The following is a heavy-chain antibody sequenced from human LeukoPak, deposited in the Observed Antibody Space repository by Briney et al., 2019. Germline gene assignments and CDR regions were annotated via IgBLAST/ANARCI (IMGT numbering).Heavy chain of an antibody. CDR2: ISGSNGNT. Sequence: ASVKVSCKASGYTFTSYGISWVRQAPGQGLEWMGWISGSNGNTNYAQKLQDRVTMTTDTSTSTAYMELRSLRSDDTAVYYCARDQGYRYGYGDFDYWGQGTLVTVSS. J-gene: IGHJ4*02. CDR1: GYTFTSYG. D-gene: IGHD5-18*01. CDR3: ARDQGYRYGYGDFDY. V-gene: IGHV1-18*01.